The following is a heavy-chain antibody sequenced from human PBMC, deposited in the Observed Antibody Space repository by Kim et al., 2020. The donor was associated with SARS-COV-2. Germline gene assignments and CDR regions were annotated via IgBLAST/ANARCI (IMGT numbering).Heavy chain of an antibody. CDR2: IYSGGST. Sequence: GGSLRLSCAASGFTVSSNYMSWVRQAPGKGLEWVSVIYSGGSTYYADSVKGRFTISRHNSKNTLYLQMNSLRAEDTAVYYCARVRTVAGMDYYYYYGMDVWGQGTTVTVSS. V-gene: IGHV3-53*04. CDR3: ARVRTVAGMDYYYYYGMDV. D-gene: IGHD6-19*01. CDR1: GFTVSSNY. J-gene: IGHJ6*02.